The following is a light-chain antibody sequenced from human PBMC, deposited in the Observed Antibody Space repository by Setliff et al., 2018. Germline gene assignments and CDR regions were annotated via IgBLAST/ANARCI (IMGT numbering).Light chain of an antibody. CDR3: CSFAGSDTYV. CDR2: EVS. J-gene: IGLJ1*01. Sequence: QSALAQPASVSGSPGQSITISCTGTSSDVGSYNLVSWYQQFPGKAPKLMIYEVSKRPSGVSNRFSGSKSGNTASLTISGLQAEDEADYYCCSFAGSDTYVFGTGTKV. V-gene: IGLV2-23*02. CDR1: SSDVGSYNL.